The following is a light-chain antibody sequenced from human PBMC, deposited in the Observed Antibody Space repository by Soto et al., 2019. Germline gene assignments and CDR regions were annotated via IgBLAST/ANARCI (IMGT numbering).Light chain of an antibody. V-gene: IGLV2-14*01. J-gene: IGLJ1*01. Sequence: QSVLTQPASVSGSPGQSITISCTGTSRDVGNYNFVSWYQQHPGKAPKLMIYEVSDRPSGVSTRFSGSKFGNTASLTISGLQAEDEADYYCSSYTTSSTRVFGTGTKLTVL. CDR1: SRDVGNYNF. CDR3: SSYTTSSTRV. CDR2: EVS.